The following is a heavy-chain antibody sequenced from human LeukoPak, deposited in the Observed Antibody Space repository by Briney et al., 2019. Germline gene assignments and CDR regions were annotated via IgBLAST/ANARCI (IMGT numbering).Heavy chain of an antibody. V-gene: IGHV1-2*02. CDR2: INPNSGDT. Sequence: ASVKVSCKASGYTLTDHYMHWVRQAPGQGLEWMGWINPNSGDTNYAQKFQGRVTMTRDTSISTVYMELSRLTSDDTAIYYCARDWRGSYFPDFWGQGTLVTVSS. CDR1: GYTLTDHY. D-gene: IGHD1-26*01. CDR3: ARDWRGSYFPDF. J-gene: IGHJ4*02.